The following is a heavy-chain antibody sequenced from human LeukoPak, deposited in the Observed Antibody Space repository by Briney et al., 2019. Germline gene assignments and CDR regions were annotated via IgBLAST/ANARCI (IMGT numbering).Heavy chain of an antibody. V-gene: IGHV4-34*01. CDR3: ARFPCSGDSCYSGIRAFDI. CDR2: INHSGST. J-gene: IGHJ3*02. CDR1: GGSFSTYY. D-gene: IGHD2-15*01. Sequence: PSETLSLTCAVYGGSFSTYYWNWIRQSPGKGLEWIGEINHSGSTNSNPSLKSQVTILIDTSKDQFSLKLSSVTAADTAVYYCARFPCSGDSCYSGIRAFDIWGQGTMVIVTS.